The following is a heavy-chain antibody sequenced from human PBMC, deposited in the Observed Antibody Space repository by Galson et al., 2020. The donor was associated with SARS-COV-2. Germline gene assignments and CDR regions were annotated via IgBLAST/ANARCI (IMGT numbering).Heavy chain of an antibody. CDR1: GYSFTSYW. CDR2: IYPGDSDT. CDR3: ARPGIVVVPAAPGGKNHDAFDI. Sequence: GESLKISCKGSGYSFTSYWIGWVRQMPGKGLEWMGIIYPGDSDTRYSPSFQGQVTISADKSISTAYLQWSSLKASDTAMYYCARPGIVVVPAAPGGKNHDAFDIWGQGTMVTVSS. D-gene: IGHD2-2*01. V-gene: IGHV5-51*01. J-gene: IGHJ3*02.